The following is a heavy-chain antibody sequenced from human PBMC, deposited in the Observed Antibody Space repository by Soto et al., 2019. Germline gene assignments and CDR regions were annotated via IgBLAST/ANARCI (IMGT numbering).Heavy chain of an antibody. J-gene: IGHJ4*02. V-gene: IGHV3-11*06. CDR1: DFSLSGFY. Sequence: GGSLRLSCVGPDFSLSGFYMSWVRQSPGKGLEWLSFISMSGSYKTYAASVEGRFTISRDNVKNILYLQMDSLRVEDTAVYYCASRGHSSHGQCHPFDYWGQGTQVTVSS. CDR3: ASRGHSSHGQCHPFDY. D-gene: IGHD2-2*01. CDR2: ISMSGSYK.